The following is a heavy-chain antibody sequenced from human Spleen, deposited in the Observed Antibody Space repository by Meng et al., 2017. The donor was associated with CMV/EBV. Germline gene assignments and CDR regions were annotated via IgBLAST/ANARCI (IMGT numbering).Heavy chain of an antibody. D-gene: IGHD3-22*01. J-gene: IGHJ3*02. CDR2: TYYRSKWYN. Sequence: SETLSLTWAISGDSVSSNSAAWNWIRQSPSRGLEWLGRTYYRSKWYNDYAVSVKSRITINPDTSKNQFSLQLNSMTPEDTAVYYCARDLFDSSGYPTGAFAIWGQGTMVTVSS. CDR3: ARDLFDSSGYPTGAFAI. V-gene: IGHV6-1*01. CDR1: GDSVSSNSAA.